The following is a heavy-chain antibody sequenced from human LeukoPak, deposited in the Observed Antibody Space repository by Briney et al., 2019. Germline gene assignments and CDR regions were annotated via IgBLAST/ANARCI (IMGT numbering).Heavy chain of an antibody. Sequence: GESLRLSCAASGFTFSSYWMSWVRQAPGKGLEWVANIKEDGSEKYYVDSLKGRFTISRDNAKNSLYLQINSPRVEDTAVYYCIRGGFSLDYWGQGTLVTVSS. CDR3: IRGGFSLDY. V-gene: IGHV3-7*01. CDR2: IKEDGSEK. D-gene: IGHD3-10*01. CDR1: GFTFSSYW. J-gene: IGHJ4*02.